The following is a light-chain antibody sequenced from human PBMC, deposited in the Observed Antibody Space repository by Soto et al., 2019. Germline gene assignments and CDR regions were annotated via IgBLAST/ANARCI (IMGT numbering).Light chain of an antibody. V-gene: IGLV1-47*01. J-gene: IGLJ1*01. Sequence: QSVLPQPPSASGAPGQRVTISCSGSDYVSWYRQLPGTSPKLLIYRNDLRPSGVPDRFSGSKSGTSASLAMSGLRSEDEGDYYCAAWTDSLGRPYVFGSGTKVTVL. CDR2: RND. CDR1: DY. CDR3: AAWTDSLGRPYV.